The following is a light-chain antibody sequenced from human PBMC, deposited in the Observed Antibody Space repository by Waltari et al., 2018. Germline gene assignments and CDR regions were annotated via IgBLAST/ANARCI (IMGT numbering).Light chain of an antibody. CDR3: CSYAGSSTVM. CDR2: EVK. V-gene: IGLV2-23*02. J-gene: IGLJ3*02. CDR1: TSTVGNSDL. Sequence: QSALTQPASVSGSPGQSITISCTGTTSTVGNSDLVSWYQQHPGKAPKLIISEVKKRPSGISDRFSGSKSGNTASLTISGLLTEDEADYYCCSYAGSSTVMFGGGTKLTVL.